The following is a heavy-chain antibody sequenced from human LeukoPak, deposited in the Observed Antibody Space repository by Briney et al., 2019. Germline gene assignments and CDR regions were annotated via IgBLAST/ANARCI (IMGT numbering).Heavy chain of an antibody. V-gene: IGHV4-59*08. Sequence: KASETLSLTCTVSGGSISSYYWSWIRQPPGKGLEWIGYIYYSGSTNYNPSLKSRVTISVDTSKNQFSLKLSSVTAADTAVYYCARHFIAVAGIQGYNWFDPWGQGTLVTVSS. CDR2: IYYSGST. CDR1: GGSISSYY. CDR3: ARHFIAVAGIQGYNWFDP. J-gene: IGHJ5*02. D-gene: IGHD6-19*01.